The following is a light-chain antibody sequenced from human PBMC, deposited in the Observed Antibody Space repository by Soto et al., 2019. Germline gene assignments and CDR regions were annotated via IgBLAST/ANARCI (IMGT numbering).Light chain of an antibody. V-gene: IGLV1-47*01. CDR1: SSNIGSNY. J-gene: IGLJ2*01. Sequence: QSVLTQPPSASATPGQRITISCFGSSSNIGSNYGYWYQQLPGTAPKLLISRDDERPSGVPDRFSGSKSGTSASLAISGVRSEDEADYFCAAWDDSLRAPVFGGGT. CDR2: RDD. CDR3: AAWDDSLRAPV.